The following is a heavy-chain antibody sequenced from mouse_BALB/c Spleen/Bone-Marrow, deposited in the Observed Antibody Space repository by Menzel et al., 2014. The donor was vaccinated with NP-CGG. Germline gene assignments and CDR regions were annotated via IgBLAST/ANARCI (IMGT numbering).Heavy chain of an antibody. CDR3: ARDYDYDY. V-gene: IGHV5-6-3*01. Sequence: DVHLVESGGGLVQPGGSLKLSCAASGFTFSSYGMSWVRQTPDKRLELVATINSNGGSTYYPDSLKGRFTVSRDNAKNTLYLQMSSLKSEETAMYYCARDYDYDYWGQGTTPTVSS. CDR1: GFTFSSYG. D-gene: IGHD2-4*01. J-gene: IGHJ2*01. CDR2: INSNGGST.